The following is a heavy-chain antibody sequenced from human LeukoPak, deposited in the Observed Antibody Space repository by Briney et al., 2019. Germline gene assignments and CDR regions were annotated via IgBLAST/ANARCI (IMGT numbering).Heavy chain of an antibody. V-gene: IGHV3-21*04. CDR2: ISSSSSYI. D-gene: IGHD1-26*01. CDR3: AKDLASIVGTAFDI. J-gene: IGHJ3*02. Sequence: GVSLRLSCAASGFTFSSYSMNWVRQAPGKGLEWVSSISSSSSYIYYADSVKGRFTISRDNAKNSLYLQMNSLRAEDMALYYCAKDLASIVGTAFDIWGQGTMVTVSS. CDR1: GFTFSSYS.